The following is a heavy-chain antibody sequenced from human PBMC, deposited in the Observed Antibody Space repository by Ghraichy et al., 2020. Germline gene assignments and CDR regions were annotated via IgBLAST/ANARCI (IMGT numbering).Heavy chain of an antibody. Sequence: GGSLRLSCAASGFTFSIYSMNWVRQAPGKGLEWVSYITSSSSGTLYADAVKGRFTFSRDNAKNSVYLQMNSLRDEDTAVYYCARDTAYAFDIWGQGIMVTVS. CDR2: ITSSSSGT. J-gene: IGHJ3*02. D-gene: IGHD5-18*01. V-gene: IGHV3-48*02. CDR3: ARDTAYAFDI. CDR1: GFTFSIYS.